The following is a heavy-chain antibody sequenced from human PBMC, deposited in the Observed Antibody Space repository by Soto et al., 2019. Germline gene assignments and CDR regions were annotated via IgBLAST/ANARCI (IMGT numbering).Heavy chain of an antibody. Sequence: SETLSLTCTVSGGSISSSSYYWGWIRQPPGKGLEWIGSIYYSGSTYYNPSLKSRVTISVDTSKNQFSLKLSSVTAADTAVYYCARQPAKSYDYSWGSSGEWVDAFDIWGQGTMVTVSS. J-gene: IGHJ3*02. CDR3: ARQPAKSYDYSWGSSGEWVDAFDI. CDR2: IYYSGST. CDR1: GGSISSSSYY. V-gene: IGHV4-39*01. D-gene: IGHD3-16*01.